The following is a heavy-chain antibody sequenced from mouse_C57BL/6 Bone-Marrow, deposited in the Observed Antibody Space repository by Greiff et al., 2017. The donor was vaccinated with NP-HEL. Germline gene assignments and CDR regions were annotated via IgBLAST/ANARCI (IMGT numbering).Heavy chain of an antibody. CDR1: GFTFSDFY. V-gene: IGHV7-1*01. CDR3: ARDVASGAMDD. Sequence: EVNVVESGGGLVQSGRSLRLSCATSGFTFSDFYMEWVRQAPGKGLEWIAASRNKANDYTTEYSASVKGRFIVSRDTSQSILYLQMNALRAEDTAMYYCARDVASGAMDDWGPGTSVTVAS. D-gene: IGHD3-1*01. J-gene: IGHJ4*01. CDR2: SRNKANDYTT.